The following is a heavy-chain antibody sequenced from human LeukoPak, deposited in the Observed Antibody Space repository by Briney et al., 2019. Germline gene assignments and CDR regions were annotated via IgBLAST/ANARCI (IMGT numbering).Heavy chain of an antibody. V-gene: IGHV1-69*13. Sequence: GASVKVSCKASGGTFSSYAISWVRQAPGQGLEWMGGIIPIFGTANYAQKFQGRVTITADESTSTAYMELSSLRSEDTAVYYCARQSDHYYGSGSYEFDYWGQGTLVTVSS. D-gene: IGHD3-10*01. CDR1: GGTFSSYA. J-gene: IGHJ4*02. CDR2: IIPIFGTA. CDR3: ARQSDHYYGSGSYEFDY.